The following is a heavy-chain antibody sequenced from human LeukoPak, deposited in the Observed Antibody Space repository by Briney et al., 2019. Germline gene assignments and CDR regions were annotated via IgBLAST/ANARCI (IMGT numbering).Heavy chain of an antibody. CDR2: ISGSGGST. Sequence: GVSLRLSCAASGFTFSSYAMSWVRQAPGKGLEWVSAISGSGGSTYYADSVKGRFTISRDNSKNTLYLQMNSLRAEDTAVYYCAKVPASYYGSGPFDYWGQGTLVTVSS. CDR1: GFTFSSYA. CDR3: AKVPASYYGSGPFDY. J-gene: IGHJ4*02. D-gene: IGHD3-10*01. V-gene: IGHV3-23*01.